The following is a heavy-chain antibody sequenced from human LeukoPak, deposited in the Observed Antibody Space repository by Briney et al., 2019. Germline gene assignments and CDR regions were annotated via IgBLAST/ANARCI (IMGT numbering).Heavy chain of an antibody. V-gene: IGHV3-30-3*01. CDR1: GFTFSSYA. D-gene: IGHD6-13*01. J-gene: IGHJ5*02. Sequence: GRSLRLSCAASGFTFSSYAMHWVRQAPGKGLEWVAVISYDGSNKYYADSVKGRFTISRDNSKNTLYLQMNSLRAEDTAVYYCARDIAAAGTEGWFDPWGQGTLVTVSS. CDR2: ISYDGSNK. CDR3: ARDIAAAGTEGWFDP.